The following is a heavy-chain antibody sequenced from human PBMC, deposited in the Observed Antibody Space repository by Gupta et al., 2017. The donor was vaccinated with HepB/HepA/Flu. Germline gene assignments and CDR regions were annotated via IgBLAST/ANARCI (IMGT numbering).Heavy chain of an antibody. V-gene: IGHV3-74*01. Sequence: EAQVEESGGGVVQPGGSLRLSCAASEFTFSNYWLHWCRQAPGKGLVWVSRSNSDGSLIDYADSVKGRFTISIDNAKKALYLQMNSLRAEDTAVYYCGSDAFGERDYWGQGVLVTVSS. CDR2: SNSDGSLI. CDR1: EFTFSNYW. CDR3: GSDAFGERDY. D-gene: IGHD3-10*01. J-gene: IGHJ4*02.